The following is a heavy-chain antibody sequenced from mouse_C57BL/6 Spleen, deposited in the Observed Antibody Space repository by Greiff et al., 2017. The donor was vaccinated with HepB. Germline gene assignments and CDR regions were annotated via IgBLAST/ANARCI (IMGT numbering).Heavy chain of an antibody. J-gene: IGHJ4*01. CDR3: ARWVYGYDRIDYAMDY. CDR2: IYPRSGNT. CDR1: GYTFTSYG. V-gene: IGHV1-81*01. D-gene: IGHD2-2*01. Sequence: QVQLQQSGAELARPGASVKLSCKASGYTFTSYGISWVKQRTGQGLEWIGEIYPRSGNTYYNEKFKGKATLTADKSSSTAYMELRSLTSEDSAVYVCARWVYGYDRIDYAMDYWGQGTSVTVSS.